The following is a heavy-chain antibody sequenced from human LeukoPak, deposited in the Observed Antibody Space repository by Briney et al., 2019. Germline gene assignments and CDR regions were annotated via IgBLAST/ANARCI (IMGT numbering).Heavy chain of an antibody. V-gene: IGHV4-34*01. CDR2: INHSGST. Sequence: PSETLSLTCAVYGGFFSGYYWSWIRQPPGKGLEWIGEINHSGSTNYNPSLKSRVTISVETSKNQFSLKLSSVTAANTAVYYCARLKMATSDYFYYWGQGTLVTVSS. D-gene: IGHD5-24*01. J-gene: IGHJ4*02. CDR3: ARLKMATSDYFYY. CDR1: GGFFSGYY.